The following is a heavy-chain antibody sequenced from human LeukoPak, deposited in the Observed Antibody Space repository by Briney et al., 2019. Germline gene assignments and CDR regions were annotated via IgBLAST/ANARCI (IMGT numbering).Heavy chain of an antibody. J-gene: IGHJ4*02. Sequence: PSQTLSLTCTVSGGSISSGGYYWSWIRQPPGKGLEWIGEINHSGSTNYNPSLKSRVTISVDTSKNQFSLKLSSVTAADTAVYYCARGLSDEGRKTPFDYWGQGTLVTVSS. V-gene: IGHV4-30-2*01. CDR3: ARGLSDEGRKTPFDY. D-gene: IGHD2-21*01. CDR1: GGSISSGGYY. CDR2: INHSGST.